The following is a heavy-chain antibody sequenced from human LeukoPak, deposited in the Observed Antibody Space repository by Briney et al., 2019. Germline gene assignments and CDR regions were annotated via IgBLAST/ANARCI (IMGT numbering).Heavy chain of an antibody. J-gene: IGHJ4*02. Sequence: GGSLRLSCAASGFTFSSYAMSWVRQAPGKGLEWVSAISGSGGSTYYADSVKGRFTISRDNSKNTLYLEMNSLRAEDTAVYYCAKQVKSVVPAAIDYWGQRALVTVSS. CDR3: AKQVKSVVPAAIDY. V-gene: IGHV3-23*01. CDR1: GFTFSSYA. CDR2: ISGSGGST. D-gene: IGHD2-2*01.